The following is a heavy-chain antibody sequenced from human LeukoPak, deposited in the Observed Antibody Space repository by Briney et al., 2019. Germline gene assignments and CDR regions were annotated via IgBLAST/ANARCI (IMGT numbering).Heavy chain of an antibody. D-gene: IGHD1-26*01. CDR3: VREVTSGSFDY. CDR1: GFTFSSYA. J-gene: IGHJ4*02. Sequence: GGSPRLSCAASGFTFSSYAMHWVRQAPGRGLEWVTVISYDGSNGYYTGSVKGRFTISRDNSQNTLYVQMSSLRPEDTAVYYCVREVTSGSFDYWGQGTLVTVSS. CDR2: ISYDGSNG. V-gene: IGHV3-30*04.